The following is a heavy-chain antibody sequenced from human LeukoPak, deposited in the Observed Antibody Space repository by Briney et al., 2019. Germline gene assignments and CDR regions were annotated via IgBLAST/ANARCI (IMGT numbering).Heavy chain of an antibody. CDR2: IYYSGST. CDR3: ARNSKQWLALFGY. CDR1: GGSISSYY. J-gene: IGHJ4*02. Sequence: SETLSLTCTVSGGSISSYYWSWIRQPPGKGLEWIGYIYYSGSTNYNPSLKSRVTISVDTSKNQFSLKLSSVTAADTAVYYCARNSKQWLALFGYWGQGTLVTVSS. V-gene: IGHV4-59*01. D-gene: IGHD6-19*01.